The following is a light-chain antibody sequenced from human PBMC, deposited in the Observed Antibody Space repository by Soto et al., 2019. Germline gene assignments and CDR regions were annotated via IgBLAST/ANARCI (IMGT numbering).Light chain of an antibody. CDR2: DAS. CDR3: QQYGSSPLT. Sequence: TQSPSTLSGSVGDRVTITCRASQTISSWLAWYQQKPGQAPRILIYDASNRATGIPARFSGSGSGTDFTLTISRLEPEDFAVYYCQQYGSSPLTFGGGTKVDIK. V-gene: IGKV3-20*01. J-gene: IGKJ4*01. CDR1: QTISSW.